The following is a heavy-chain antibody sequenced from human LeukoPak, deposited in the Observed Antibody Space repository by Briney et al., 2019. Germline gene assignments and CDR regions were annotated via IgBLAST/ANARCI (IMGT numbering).Heavy chain of an antibody. D-gene: IGHD6-13*01. V-gene: IGHV4-59*08. CDR3: ARFLTGYCSSWYYKQGWFDP. J-gene: IGHJ5*02. Sequence: SETLSLTCTVSGGSISSYYWSWIRQPPGKGLEWIGYIYYSGSTNYNPSLKSRVTISVDTSKNQFSLKLSSVTAADTAVYYCARFLTGYCSSWYYKQGWFDPWGQGTLVTVSS. CDR2: IYYSGST. CDR1: GGSISSYY.